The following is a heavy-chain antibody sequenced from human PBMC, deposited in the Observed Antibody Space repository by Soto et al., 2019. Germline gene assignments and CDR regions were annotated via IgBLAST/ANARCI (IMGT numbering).Heavy chain of an antibody. CDR2: ISSSSSYI. V-gene: IGHV3-21*01. CDR3: ARDGPDCSGGSCYSIRFVDY. CDR1: GFTFSSYS. D-gene: IGHD2-15*01. Sequence: GGSLRLSCAASGFTFSSYSMNWVRQAPGKGLEWVSSISSSSSYIYYADSVKGRFTISRDNAKNSLYLQMNSLRAEDTAVYYCARDGPDCSGGSCYSIRFVDYWGQGTLVTVSS. J-gene: IGHJ4*02.